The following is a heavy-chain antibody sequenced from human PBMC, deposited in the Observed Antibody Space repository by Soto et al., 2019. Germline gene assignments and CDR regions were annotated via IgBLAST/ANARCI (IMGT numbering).Heavy chain of an antibody. CDR1: GGTFSSYA. D-gene: IGHD2-2*01. V-gene: IGHV1-69*01. CDR3: ASAPHCSSTSCPIPRTDV. Sequence: QVQLVQSGAEVKKPGFSVKVSCKASGGTFSSYAISWVRQAPGQGLEWMGGIIPIFGTANYAQKFQGRVTITADESTSTAYMELSSLRSEDTAVYYCASAPHCSSTSCPIPRTDVWGQGTTVTVSS. CDR2: IIPIFGTA. J-gene: IGHJ6*02.